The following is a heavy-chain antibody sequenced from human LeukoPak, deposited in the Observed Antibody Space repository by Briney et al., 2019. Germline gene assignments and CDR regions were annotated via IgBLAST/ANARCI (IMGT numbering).Heavy chain of an antibody. D-gene: IGHD3-22*01. CDR2: ISFDGSKN. Sequence: GGSLRLSCAASRFTFSVHWMHWVRQAPGKGLEWVAVISFDGSKNYYADSVKGRFTISRDNSKNTLYLQMNSLRAEDTALYYCARGRDYDSGNWFDPWGQGTLVTVSS. J-gene: IGHJ5*02. V-gene: IGHV3-30-3*01. CDR1: RFTFSVHW. CDR3: ARGRDYDSGNWFDP.